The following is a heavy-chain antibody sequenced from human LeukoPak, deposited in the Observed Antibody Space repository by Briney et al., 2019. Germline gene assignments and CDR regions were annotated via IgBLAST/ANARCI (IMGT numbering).Heavy chain of an antibody. CDR3: ARHRYYYDSPLDY. Sequence: PSETLSLTCTVSGGSISSSSYYWGWTRQPPGKGLEWIGSIYYSGSTYYNPSLKSRVTISVDTSKNQFSLKLSSVTAADTAVYYCARHRYYYDSPLDYWGQGTLVTVSS. CDR2: IYYSGST. D-gene: IGHD3-22*01. J-gene: IGHJ4*02. V-gene: IGHV4-39*01. CDR1: GGSISSSSYY.